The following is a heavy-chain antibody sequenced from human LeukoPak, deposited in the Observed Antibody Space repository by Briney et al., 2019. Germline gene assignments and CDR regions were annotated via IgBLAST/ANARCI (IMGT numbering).Heavy chain of an antibody. CDR2: IYNDDDT. V-gene: IGHV3-53*01. CDR1: GFTVSSNY. D-gene: IGHD2-15*01. CDR3: ARGYCSGSSCYPYYFDY. J-gene: IGHJ4*02. Sequence: GGSPRLSCAASGFTVSSNYMSWVRQAPGKGLEWVSLIYNDDDTYYVDSVRGRFTISRDISKNTLYLQMNSLRAEDTAVYYCARGYCSGSSCYPYYFDYWGQGTLVTVSS.